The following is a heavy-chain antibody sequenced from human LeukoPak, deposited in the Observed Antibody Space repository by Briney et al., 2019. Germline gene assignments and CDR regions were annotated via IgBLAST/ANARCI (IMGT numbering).Heavy chain of an antibody. V-gene: IGHV4-59*01. CDR1: GGSISSYY. CDR2: IYYSGSA. D-gene: IGHD1-26*01. J-gene: IGHJ4*02. Sequence: SETLSLTCTVSGGSISSYYWSWIRQPPGKGLEWIGYIYYSGSANYNPSLKSRVTISVDTSKNQFSLKLSSVTAADTAVYYCARSTDEGGSGRIFDYWGQGTLVTVSS. CDR3: ARSTDEGGSGRIFDY.